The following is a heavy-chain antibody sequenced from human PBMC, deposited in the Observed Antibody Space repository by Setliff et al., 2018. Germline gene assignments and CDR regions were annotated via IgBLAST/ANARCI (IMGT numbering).Heavy chain of an antibody. CDR2: INPSSGRT. D-gene: IGHD3-22*01. Sequence: GASVKVSCKASGYTFTSHYMHWVRQAPGLGLEWMGTINPSSGRTSYAQKFQGRVTMTRDTSTSTVYMDMSSLRSEDTAVNYCARDVFPYHYEGAFDIWGQGTMVTVSS. CDR3: ARDVFPYHYEGAFDI. V-gene: IGHV1-46*01. CDR1: GYTFTSHY. J-gene: IGHJ3*02.